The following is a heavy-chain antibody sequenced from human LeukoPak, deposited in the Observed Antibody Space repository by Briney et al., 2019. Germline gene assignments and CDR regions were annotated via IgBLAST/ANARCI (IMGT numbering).Heavy chain of an antibody. CDR2: INPSGGST. V-gene: IGHV1-46*01. CDR1: GYTFTSYG. CDR3: ARDPGGAYCGGDCYWAPDY. Sequence: ASVKVSCKASGYTFTSYGISWVRQAPGQGLEWMGIINPSGGSTSYAQKFQGRVTMTRDTSTSTVYMELSSLRSEDTAVYYCARDPGGAYCGGDCYWAPDYWGQGTLVTVSS. J-gene: IGHJ4*02. D-gene: IGHD2-21*02.